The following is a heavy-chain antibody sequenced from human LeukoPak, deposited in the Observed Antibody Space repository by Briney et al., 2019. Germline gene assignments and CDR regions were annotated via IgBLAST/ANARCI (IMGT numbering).Heavy chain of an antibody. Sequence: GEPLKISCKGSGYTFTNYWIAWVRQMPGRGLEWMGIIYPGDSDTRYSPSFQGQVTISADKSISTAYLQWSSLKASDTAMYYCARGSSWVDYWGQGTLVTVSS. CDR2: IYPGDSDT. CDR3: ARGSSWVDY. V-gene: IGHV5-51*01. D-gene: IGHD6-6*01. J-gene: IGHJ4*02. CDR1: GYTFTNYW.